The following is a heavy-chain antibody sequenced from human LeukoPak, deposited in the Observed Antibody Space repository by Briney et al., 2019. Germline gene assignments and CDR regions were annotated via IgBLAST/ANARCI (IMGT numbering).Heavy chain of an antibody. CDR2: ISSGSSAI. CDR1: GFTFTTYS. V-gene: IGHV3-21*01. D-gene: IGHD2-15*01. J-gene: IGHJ4*02. Sequence: GGSLRLSCEASGFTFTTYSMTWVRQAPGKGLEWVSIISSGSSAIFSADALKGRFTISRDDAKNLLYLDMNSLRAEDTAVYYCAKLPYCSGGSSYSGVGFDYWGQGTLVTVSS. CDR3: AKLPYCSGGSSYSGVGFDY.